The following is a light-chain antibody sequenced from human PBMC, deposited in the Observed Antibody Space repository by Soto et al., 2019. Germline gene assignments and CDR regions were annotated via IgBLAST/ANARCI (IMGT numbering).Light chain of an antibody. CDR2: DVS. CDR3: QQYESYSGT. CDR1: QSVSGW. J-gene: IGKJ1*01. V-gene: IGKV1-5*01. Sequence: DIQMTQSPSALSASVGDRVTITCRASQSVSGWLAWYRQKPGKAPKLLIYDVSSLERGVPSRFSGSGSGTEFTLTISGLHPDDFATYYCQQYESYSGTFGPGTRVDLK.